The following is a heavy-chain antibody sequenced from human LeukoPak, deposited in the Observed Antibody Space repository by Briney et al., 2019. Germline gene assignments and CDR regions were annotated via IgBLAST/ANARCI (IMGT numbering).Heavy chain of an antibody. CDR3: ARDPPQYYDFWSGYLTQSFDY. Sequence: ASVKVSCKASGHTFTSNGFSWVRQAPGQGLEWMGWISAYNGNTNYAQKLQGRVTMTTDTSTSTAYMELRSLRSDDTAVYYCARDPPQYYDFWSGYLTQSFDYWGQGTLVTVSS. D-gene: IGHD3-3*01. J-gene: IGHJ4*02. CDR2: ISAYNGNT. CDR1: GHTFTSNG. V-gene: IGHV1-18*01.